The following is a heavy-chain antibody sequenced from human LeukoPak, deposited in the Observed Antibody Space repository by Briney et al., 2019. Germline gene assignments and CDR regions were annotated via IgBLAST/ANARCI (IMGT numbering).Heavy chain of an antibody. Sequence: SGGSLRLSCAASGFTFSSYAMHWVRQAPGKGLEWVAVISYDGSNKYYADSVKGRFTISRDNSKNTLYLQMNSLRAEDTAVYYCARARSSSWFSHRDYWGQGTLVTVSS. CDR2: ISYDGSNK. CDR1: GFTFSSYA. D-gene: IGHD6-13*01. V-gene: IGHV3-30-3*01. CDR3: ARARSSSWFSHRDY. J-gene: IGHJ4*02.